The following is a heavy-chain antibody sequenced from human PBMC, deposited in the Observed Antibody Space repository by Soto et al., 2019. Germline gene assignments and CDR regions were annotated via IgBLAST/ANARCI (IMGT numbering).Heavy chain of an antibody. J-gene: IGHJ6*02. CDR3: AKDVGHYYAMDV. CDR1: GFTFDDYT. Sequence: PVGSLRLSCAASGFTFDDYTMHWVRQVPGKGLEWVSGISWNSGSIDYADSVKGRFTISRENAKNSLYLQMNSLRPEDTALYYCAKDVGHYYAMDVWGQGTTVTVSS. V-gene: IGHV3-9*01. CDR2: ISWNSGSI.